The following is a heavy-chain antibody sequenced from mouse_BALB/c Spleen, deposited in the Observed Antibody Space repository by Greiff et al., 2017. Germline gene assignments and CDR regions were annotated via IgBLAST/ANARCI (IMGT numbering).Heavy chain of an antibody. D-gene: IGHD2-14*01. Sequence: DVMLVESGGGLVQPGGSRKLSCAASGFTFSSFGMHWVRQAPEKGLEWVAYISSGSSNTYYADTVKGRFTISRDNPKNTLFLQMTSLRSGDTAMYYCARPYYGYDEDWFACWGQGALVTVSA. CDR2: ISSGSSNT. CDR1: GFTFSSFG. V-gene: IGHV5-17*02. J-gene: IGHJ3*01. CDR3: ARPYYGYDEDWFAC.